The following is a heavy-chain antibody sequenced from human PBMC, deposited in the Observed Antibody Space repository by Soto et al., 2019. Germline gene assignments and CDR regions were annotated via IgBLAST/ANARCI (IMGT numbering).Heavy chain of an antibody. V-gene: IGHV3-13*05. CDR3: ARAYSGRLPRRADYYHAMDV. J-gene: IGHJ6*02. D-gene: IGHD2-15*01. Sequence: GGSLRPSCAASGFTLSAYDMHWVRQAEGKGLEWVSALGAADDPYYLVSVKGRFTISRENAKNSLYLQMNNLRAGDTAVYYCARAYSGRLPRRADYYHAMDVWGQGTTVTVSS. CDR2: LGAADDP. CDR1: GFTLSAYD.